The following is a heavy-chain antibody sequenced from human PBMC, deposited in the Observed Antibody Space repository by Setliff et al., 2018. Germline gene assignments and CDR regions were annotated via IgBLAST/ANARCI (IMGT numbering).Heavy chain of an antibody. J-gene: IGHJ3*01. CDR2: ISTYTGKT. Sequence: ASVKVSCKASGYTFSTYGINWVRRAPGQGPEWMGMISTYTGKTSYAQKFQGRVTMTTDTSTGTGYMELRSLRSDDTAVYFCARFGGSCSSSSCYASDLWGQGTMVTVS. V-gene: IGHV1-18*01. CDR1: GYTFSTYG. CDR3: ARFGGSCSSSSCYASDL. D-gene: IGHD2-2*01.